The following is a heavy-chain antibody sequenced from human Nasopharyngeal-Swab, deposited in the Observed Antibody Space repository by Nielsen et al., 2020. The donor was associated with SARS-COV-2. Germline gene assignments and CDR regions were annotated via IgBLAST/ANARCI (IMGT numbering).Heavy chain of an antibody. Sequence: GGSLRLSCAVSGVTVSYNFMNWGRQAPGQGLEWLSVIYYGGATYYADSVKGRFTIPRDNSKNTLYLQMNSLRVEDTALYYCARGSRDGYNQLPGPFDTWGQGTLVTVSS. CDR2: IYYGGAT. V-gene: IGHV3-53*01. D-gene: IGHD5-24*01. CDR3: ARGSRDGYNQLPGPFDT. CDR1: GVTVSYNF. J-gene: IGHJ4*02.